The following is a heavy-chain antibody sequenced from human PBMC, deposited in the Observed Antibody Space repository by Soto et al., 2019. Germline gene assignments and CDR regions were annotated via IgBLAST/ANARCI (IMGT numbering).Heavy chain of an antibody. V-gene: IGHV4-39*01. CDR2: LFYSGAT. Sequence: RLSTDQGLEWIGSLFYSGATYYNPSLKSRVTISIDTSKNQSALKLTSVTAADTAVYDLARQAHRAF. CDR3: ARQAHRAF. J-gene: IGHJ3*01.